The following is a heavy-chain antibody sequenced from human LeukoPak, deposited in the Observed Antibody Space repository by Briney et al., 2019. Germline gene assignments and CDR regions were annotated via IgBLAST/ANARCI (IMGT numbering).Heavy chain of an antibody. J-gene: IGHJ4*02. Sequence: ASVKVSCKVSGHSLTDLNIQWVRQAPGKGLECMGGFDPEQAKTVYAEKFQGRVTMTEDPSTDTAYMELSSLRSEDTAVYFCATRSGDFWSGYENWGQGTLVTVSS. CDR3: ATRSGDFWSGYEN. CDR1: GHSLTDLN. V-gene: IGHV1-24*01. CDR2: FDPEQAKT. D-gene: IGHD3-3*01.